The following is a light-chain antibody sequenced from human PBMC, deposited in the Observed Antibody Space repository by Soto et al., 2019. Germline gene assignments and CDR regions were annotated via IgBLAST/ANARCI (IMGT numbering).Light chain of an antibody. Sequence: QSALTQPASVSGSPGQSITISCTGTSSDVGAYNSVAWYQHNPGKAPKLMIYDVSNRPSGVSSRFSGSKSANTASLSISGIQDDDEADYYCSSYTSSSTLVFGTGTQLTVL. CDR2: DVS. V-gene: IGLV2-14*01. CDR1: SSDVGAYNS. CDR3: SSYTSSSTLV. J-gene: IGLJ1*01.